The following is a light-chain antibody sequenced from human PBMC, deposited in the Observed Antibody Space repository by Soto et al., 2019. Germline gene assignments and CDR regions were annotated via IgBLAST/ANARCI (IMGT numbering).Light chain of an antibody. CDR2: GAS. V-gene: IGKV3D-20*02. CDR3: QQSNNWPRT. J-gene: IGKJ1*01. CDR1: QSVSSYY. Sequence: EIVLTQSPGTLSLSPGETATLSCRASQSVSSYYLAWYQQKPGQAPRLLIYGASSRATGIPDRFSGSGSGTEFTLTISRLEPEDFAVYYCQQSNNWPRTFGQGTKVDIK.